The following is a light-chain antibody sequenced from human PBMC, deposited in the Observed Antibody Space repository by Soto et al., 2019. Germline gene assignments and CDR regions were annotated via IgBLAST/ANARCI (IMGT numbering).Light chain of an antibody. Sequence: QSVLTQPASVSGSPGQSITISCTGTSSDVGGYNYVSWYQLHPGKAPKLMVYEVSNRPSGVSNRFSGSKSGNTASLTISGLQAEDVADYYCFSYIGYYPPVFGTRPKVTVL. CDR1: SSDVGGYNY. J-gene: IGLJ1*01. CDR3: FSYIGYYPPV. CDR2: EVS. V-gene: IGLV2-14*01.